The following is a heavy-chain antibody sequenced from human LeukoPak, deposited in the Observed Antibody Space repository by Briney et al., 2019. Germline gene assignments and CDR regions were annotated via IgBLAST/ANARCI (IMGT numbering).Heavy chain of an antibody. CDR3: ARGGIAARRRSSDY. V-gene: IGHV4-34*01. CDR2: INHSGST. CDR1: GGSFSGYY. D-gene: IGHD6-6*01. J-gene: IGHJ4*02. Sequence: KTSETLSLTCAVYGGSFSGYYWSWIRQPPGKGLEWIGEINHSGSTNYNPSLKSRVTISVDTSKNQFSLKLSSVTAADTAVYYCARGGIAARRRSSDYWGQGTLVTVSS.